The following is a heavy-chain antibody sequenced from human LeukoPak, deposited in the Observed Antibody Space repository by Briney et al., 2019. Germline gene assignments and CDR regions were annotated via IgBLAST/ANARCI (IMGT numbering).Heavy chain of an antibody. CDR3: ARDLSDYYGSGSYRPIDAFDI. J-gene: IGHJ3*02. CDR1: GDSISSGGYY. V-gene: IGHV4-31*03. D-gene: IGHD3-10*01. CDR2: IYYRGNT. Sequence: PSETLSLTCTVSGDSISSGGYYWNWIRQVPGKGLEWIGYIYYRGNTYYNPSLKSRVTISIDTSKKQFSLKLSSVTAADTAVYYCARDLSDYYGSGSYRPIDAFDIWGQGTMVTVSS.